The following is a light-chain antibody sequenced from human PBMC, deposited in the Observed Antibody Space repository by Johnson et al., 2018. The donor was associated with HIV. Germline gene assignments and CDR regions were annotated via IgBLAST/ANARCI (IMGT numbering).Light chain of an antibody. CDR2: DNN. Sequence: QSVLTQPPSVSAAPGQKVTISCSGSSSNIGRNYVSWYQQLPGTAPKLLIFDNNKRPSGIPDRFSGSKSGTSATLGITGLQPGDEADYYCGTLDSSLRVGFFGTGTKVTVL. CDR3: GTLDSSLRVGF. V-gene: IGLV1-51*01. CDR1: SSNIGRNY. J-gene: IGLJ1*01.